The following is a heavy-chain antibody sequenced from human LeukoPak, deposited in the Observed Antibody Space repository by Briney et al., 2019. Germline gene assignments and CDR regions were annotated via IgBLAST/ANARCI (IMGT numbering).Heavy chain of an antibody. J-gene: IGHJ4*02. D-gene: IGHD3-22*01. CDR2: MYLSGTT. V-gene: IGHV4-4*02. CDR1: GDSINSLDL. CDR3: AGLVGRYSSGLYYYYFDY. Sequence: PSGTLSLACTVSGDSINSLDLWSWVRQPPGKGLEWIGEMYLSGTTHSNPSVKSRVTISIDKSKNQFFLNLSSVTAADTAVYYCAGLVGRYSSGLYYYYFDYWGQGTLVTVSS.